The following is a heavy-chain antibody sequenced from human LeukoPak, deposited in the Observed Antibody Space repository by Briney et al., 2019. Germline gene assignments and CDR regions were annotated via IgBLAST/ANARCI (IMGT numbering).Heavy chain of an antibody. CDR3: AKIGCTVVDPENY. V-gene: IGHV3-30*02. D-gene: IGHD4-23*01. CDR2: IRYDGSNK. J-gene: IGHJ4*02. CDR1: GPTFSSSG. Sequence: GGSLRLSCAVSGPTFSSSGMHSARQAPSKGRGWVAFIRYDGSNKYYADSVKGRFTISRDNSKNTLYLQMNSLRAEDTAVYYCAKIGCTVVDPENYWGQGTLVTVSS.